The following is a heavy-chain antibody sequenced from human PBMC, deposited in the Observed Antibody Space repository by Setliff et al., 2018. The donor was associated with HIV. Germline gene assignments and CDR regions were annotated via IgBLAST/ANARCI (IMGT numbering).Heavy chain of an antibody. V-gene: IGHV4-59*01. J-gene: IGHJ6*02. CDR2: MFHSGTT. CDR1: GGSITSYY. Sequence: SETLSLTCTVSGGSITSYYWSWIRQPPGKGLEWIGSMFHSGTTYYNPSFNSRVTMSVDTSKNQFSLKLSSVTAADTAVYYCARDRKVYGMDVWGQGTTVTVS. CDR3: ARDRKVYGMDV.